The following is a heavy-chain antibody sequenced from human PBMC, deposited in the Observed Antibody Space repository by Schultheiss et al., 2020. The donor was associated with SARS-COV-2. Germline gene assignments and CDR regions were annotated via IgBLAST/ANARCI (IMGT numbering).Heavy chain of an antibody. J-gene: IGHJ5*02. CDR2: FDPEDGET. CDR1: GYTFTSYG. D-gene: IGHD6-19*01. CDR3: ARDLGSSGQYPSPNWFDP. Sequence: ASVKVSCKASGYTFTSYGISWVRQAPGQGLEWMGGFDPEDGETIYAQKFQGRVTMTRDTSISTAYMELSRLRSDDTAVYYCARDLGSSGQYPSPNWFDPWGQGTLVTVSS. V-gene: IGHV1-2*02.